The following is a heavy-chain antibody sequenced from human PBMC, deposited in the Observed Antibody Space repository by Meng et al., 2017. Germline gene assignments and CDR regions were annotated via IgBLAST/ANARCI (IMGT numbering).Heavy chain of an antibody. CDR1: GGSFSGYY. V-gene: IGHV4-34*01. CDR2: INHSGST. D-gene: IGHD3-10*01. J-gene: IGHJ4*02. Sequence: QVRLQQVGAGLLKPSETLSLTCAVYGGSFSGYYWSWIRQPPGKGLEWIGEINHSGSTNYNPSLKSRVTISVDTSKNQFSLKLSSVTAADTAVYYCASQALVRDKNKPIDYWGQGTLVTVSS. CDR3: ASQALVRDKNKPIDY.